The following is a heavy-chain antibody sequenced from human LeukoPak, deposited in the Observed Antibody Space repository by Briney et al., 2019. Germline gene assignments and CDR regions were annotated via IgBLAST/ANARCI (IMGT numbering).Heavy chain of an antibody. Sequence: ASVNVSCKASGYTFTGYYMHWVRQAPGQGLEWMGWINPNSGGTNYAQKFQGWVTMTRDTSISTAYMELSRLRSDDTAVYYCARGRPSTYSSSWTGVWGKAAFDIWGQGTMVTVSS. CDR1: GYTFTGYY. D-gene: IGHD6-13*01. CDR3: ARGRPSTYSSSWTGVWGKAAFDI. J-gene: IGHJ3*02. CDR2: INPNSGGT. V-gene: IGHV1-2*04.